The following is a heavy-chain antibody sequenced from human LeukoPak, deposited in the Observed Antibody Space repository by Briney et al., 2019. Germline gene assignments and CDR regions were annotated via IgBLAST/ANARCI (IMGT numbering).Heavy chain of an antibody. D-gene: IGHD3-22*01. CDR3: AKLLYYYDSSGGEFDY. CDR2: ISGSGGST. CDR1: GFTFSSYA. V-gene: IGHV3-23*01. J-gene: IGHJ4*02. Sequence: GGSLRLSCAASGFTFSSYAMSWVRQAPGKGLEWVSAISGSGGSTYYADSVKGRFTISRDNSKNTLYLQMNSLRAEDTAVYYCAKLLYYYDSSGGEFDYWGQGTLVTVSS.